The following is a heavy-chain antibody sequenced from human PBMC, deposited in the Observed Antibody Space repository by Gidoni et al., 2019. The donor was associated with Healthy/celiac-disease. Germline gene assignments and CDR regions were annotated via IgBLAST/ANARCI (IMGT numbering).Heavy chain of an antibody. CDR2: IYYSGST. D-gene: IGHD1-26*01. J-gene: IGHJ4*02. CDR1: GGPIRSSSYY. V-gene: IGHV4-39*07. CDR3: ASWGEVLGESRFDY. Sequence: QLQLQESGPGLVKPSETLSLTCTVSGGPIRSSSYYWGWIRQPPGKGLEWIGSIYYSGSTYYNPSLKSRVTISVDTSKNQFSLKLSSVTAADTAVYYCASWGEVLGESRFDYWGQGTLVTVSS.